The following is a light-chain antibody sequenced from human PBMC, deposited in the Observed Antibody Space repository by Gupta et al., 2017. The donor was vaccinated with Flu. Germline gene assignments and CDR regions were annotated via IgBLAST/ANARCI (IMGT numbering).Light chain of an antibody. CDR1: QSVSSDY. CDR2: GAS. Sequence: EIVLTQSPCTLSLSPGERATLSCRASQSVSSDYLAWYQQKPGQAPRLLIYGASRRATGIPDRLSGSGSGTDFTLTISKLEPEDFAVYYCQQYGGSSWTFGQGTRVEI. J-gene: IGKJ1*01. CDR3: QQYGGSSWT. V-gene: IGKV3-20*01.